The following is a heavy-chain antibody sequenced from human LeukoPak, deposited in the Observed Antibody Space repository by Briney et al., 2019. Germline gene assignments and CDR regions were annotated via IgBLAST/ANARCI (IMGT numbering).Heavy chain of an antibody. J-gene: IGHJ4*02. V-gene: IGHV1-18*01. CDR3: ARILKRWLQSDY. CDR1: GYTFTSYG. CDR2: ISAYNGNT. Sequence: ASVKVSCKASGYTFTSYGISWVRQAPGQGLEWMGWISAYNGNTNYAQKLQGRVTMTTDTSTSTAYMGLRSLRSDDTAVYYCARILKRWLQSDYWGQGTLVTVSS. D-gene: IGHD5-24*01.